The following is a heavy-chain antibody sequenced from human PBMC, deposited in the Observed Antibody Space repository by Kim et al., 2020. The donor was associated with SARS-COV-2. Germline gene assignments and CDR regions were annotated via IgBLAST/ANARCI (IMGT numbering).Heavy chain of an antibody. CDR2: IWSDGRYT. CDR3: VRVKGERSVAY. J-gene: IGHJ4*02. V-gene: IGHV3-33*01. D-gene: IGHD1-26*01. Sequence: GGSLRLSCAASGLMFSASGMHWVRQAQGKGLDWVAMIWSDGRYTYYADSVEGRFTISRDNSKNTVYLQMNTLRVEEPVTYFCVRVKGERSVAYWGEGPL. CDR1: GLMFSASG.